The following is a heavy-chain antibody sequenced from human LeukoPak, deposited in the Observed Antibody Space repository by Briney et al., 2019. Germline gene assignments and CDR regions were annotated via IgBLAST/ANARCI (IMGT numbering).Heavy chain of an antibody. Sequence: VASVKVSCKASGYTFSDYAMHWVRQAPGQRFGWMGWIDAGNGDTRYSQKFQGRVTITRDTSASTAYIGLRSLRSEDTAMYYCARGSTSDWPLDHWGQETLVTISS. V-gene: IGHV1-3*01. CDR1: GYTFSDYA. CDR3: ARGSTSDWPLDH. CDR2: IDAGNGDT. J-gene: IGHJ4*02. D-gene: IGHD2-2*01.